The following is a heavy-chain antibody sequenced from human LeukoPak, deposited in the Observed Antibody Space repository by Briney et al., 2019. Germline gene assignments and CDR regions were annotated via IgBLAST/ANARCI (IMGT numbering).Heavy chain of an antibody. Sequence: PSETVSLTCTLSGGSISSRGYYWSWIRQHPGKGLERFGYIYYSGSTHYHPSLNSRVTISVDTSKNQFSLKLSFVTAADTAVYYCARADGYCSSTSCYRYYYYMDVWGKGTTVTVSS. V-gene: IGHV4-31*03. CDR1: GGSISSRGYY. CDR2: IYYSGST. CDR3: ARADGYCSSTSCYRYYYYMDV. J-gene: IGHJ6*03. D-gene: IGHD2-2*01.